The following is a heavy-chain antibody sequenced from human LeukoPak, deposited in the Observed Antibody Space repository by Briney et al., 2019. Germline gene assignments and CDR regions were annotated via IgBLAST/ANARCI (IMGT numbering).Heavy chain of an antibody. J-gene: IGHJ3*02. Sequence: PSQTLSLTCTVSGGSISSGNYYWTWIRQPPGKGLEWIGYINYSGGTYYNSPLKSRITMPVDTSKNQFSLKLSSVTAADTAVYYCAGSTVTTYQDAFDIWGQGTMVTVSS. V-gene: IGHV4-30-4*08. D-gene: IGHD4-17*01. CDR3: AGSTVTTYQDAFDI. CDR2: INYSGGT. CDR1: GGSISSGNYY.